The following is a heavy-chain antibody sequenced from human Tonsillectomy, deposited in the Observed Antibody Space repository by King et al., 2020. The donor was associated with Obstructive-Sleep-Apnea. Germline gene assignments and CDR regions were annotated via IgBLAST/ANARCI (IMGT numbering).Heavy chain of an antibody. D-gene: IGHD1-26*01. CDR1: GGTFSSYA. Sequence: QLVQSGAEVKKPGASVKVSCKASGGTFSSYAISWVRQAPGQGLEWMGGIIPILGIANYAQKFQGRVKITADKSTSTAYMELSSLRSEDTAVYYCARECRWDELRGMDVWGQGTTVTVSS. V-gene: IGHV1-69*04. CDR2: IIPILGIA. J-gene: IGHJ6*02. CDR3: ARECRWDELRGMDV.